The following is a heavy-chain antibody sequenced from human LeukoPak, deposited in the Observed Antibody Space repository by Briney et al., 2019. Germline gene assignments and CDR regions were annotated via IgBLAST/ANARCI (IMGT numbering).Heavy chain of an antibody. J-gene: IGHJ4*02. CDR2: ISAYNGNT. D-gene: IGHD2-15*01. Sequence: APVKVSCKASGYTFTSYGISWVRQAPGQGLEWMGWISAYNGNTNYAQKLQGRVTMTTDTSTSTAYMGLRSLRSDDTAVYYCARDSIFTPLDYWGQGTLVTVSS. V-gene: IGHV1-18*01. CDR1: GYTFTSYG. CDR3: ARDSIFTPLDY.